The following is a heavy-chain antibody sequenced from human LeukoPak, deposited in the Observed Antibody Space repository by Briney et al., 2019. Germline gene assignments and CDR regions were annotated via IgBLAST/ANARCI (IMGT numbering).Heavy chain of an antibody. CDR3: ASRYCSGGSCYSENWFDP. D-gene: IGHD2-15*01. J-gene: IGHJ5*02. CDR1: GYTFTGYY. CDR2: INPNSGGT. Sequence: ASVKVSCKASGYTFTGYYMHWVRQAPGQGLEWMGRINPNSGGTNYAQKFQGRVTMTRDTSISTAYMELSRLRSDDTAVYYCASRYCSGGSCYSENWFDPWGQGTLVTVSS. V-gene: IGHV1-2*06.